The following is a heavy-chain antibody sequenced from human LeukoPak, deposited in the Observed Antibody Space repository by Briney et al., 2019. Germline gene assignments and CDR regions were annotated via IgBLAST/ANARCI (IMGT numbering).Heavy chain of an antibody. CDR2: MYTSGST. CDR3: ARSYGYSSSWYGSDWFDP. Sequence: SETLSLTCTVSGGSISSGSYYWSWIRQPAGKGLEWIGRMYTSGSTNYNPSLKSRVSISVDTSKNQFSLKLSSVTGADTAVYYCARSYGYSSSWYGSDWFDPWGQGTLVTVSS. V-gene: IGHV4-61*02. J-gene: IGHJ5*02. D-gene: IGHD6-13*01. CDR1: GGSISSGSYY.